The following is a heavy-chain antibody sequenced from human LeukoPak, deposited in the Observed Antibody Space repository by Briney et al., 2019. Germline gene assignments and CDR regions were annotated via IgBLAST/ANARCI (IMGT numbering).Heavy chain of an antibody. CDR3: ARRVLSSSRTYYFDY. J-gene: IGHJ4*02. D-gene: IGHD2-2*01. Sequence: GGSLRLSCAASGFTFDDYGMSWVRQAPGKGLEWVSGINWNGGSTGYADSVKGRFTISRDNAKNSLYLQMNSLRAEDTASYYCARRVLSSSRTYYFDYWGQGTLVTVSS. CDR1: GFTFDDYG. CDR2: INWNGGST. V-gene: IGHV3-20*04.